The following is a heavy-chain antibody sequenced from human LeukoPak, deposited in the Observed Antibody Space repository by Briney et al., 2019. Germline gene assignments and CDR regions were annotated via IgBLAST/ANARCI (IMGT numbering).Heavy chain of an antibody. D-gene: IGHD5-18*01. CDR3: ARDRYSYGWGYYFDY. Sequence: QTGGSLRLSCAASGFTFSSYGMHWVRQAPGKGLEWVAVIWYDGSNKYYADSVKGRFTISRDNSKNTLYLQMNSLRAEDTAVYYCARDRYSYGWGYYFDYWGQGTLVTVSS. CDR2: IWYDGSNK. V-gene: IGHV3-33*01. CDR1: GFTFSSYG. J-gene: IGHJ4*02.